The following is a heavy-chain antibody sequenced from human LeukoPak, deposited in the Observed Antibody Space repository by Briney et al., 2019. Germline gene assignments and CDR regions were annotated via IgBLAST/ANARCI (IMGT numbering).Heavy chain of an antibody. CDR1: GGPTSSYY. Sequence: SETLSLTCTVSGGPTSSYYWSWIRQPAGKGLEWIGRIYPSGITYYNPSLKSRVTMSVDTSKNQFSLNLSSVTAADTAVYYCARVLGVGYGYDYWGQGTLVTVSS. V-gene: IGHV4-4*07. D-gene: IGHD5-18*01. CDR3: ARVLGVGYGYDY. CDR2: IYPSGIT. J-gene: IGHJ4*02.